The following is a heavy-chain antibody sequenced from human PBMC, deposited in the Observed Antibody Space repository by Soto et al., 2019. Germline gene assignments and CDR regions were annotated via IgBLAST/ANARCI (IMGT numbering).Heavy chain of an antibody. CDR1: RFTFSSYA. J-gene: IGHJ3*02. D-gene: IGHD3-10*01. CDR3: AKITDGSGSYYTVGGFDI. CDR2: ITSSGGST. Sequence: GVTLRLSCSASRFTFSSYAMSGVRQAPGKRLAWVSAITSSGGSTYYADSVKGRFTISRDNSKNTLYLQMNSLRDEETAVYYCAKITDGSGSYYTVGGFDIWGQGRIVTVSS. V-gene: IGHV3-23*01.